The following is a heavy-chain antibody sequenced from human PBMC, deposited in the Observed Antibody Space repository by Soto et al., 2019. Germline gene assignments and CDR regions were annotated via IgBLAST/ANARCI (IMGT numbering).Heavy chain of an antibody. V-gene: IGHV1-58*01. J-gene: IGHJ5*02. CDR3: VADSSGLHYNSFDP. CDR2: SVVGSGNT. Sequence: SVKVSCKASGFTFTSSAVQWVRQARGQRLEWIGWSVVGSGNTNYAQKFQERVTITRDMSTSTAYMELSGLRSEDTAVYYCVADSSGLHYNSFDPWGPGLLVT. CDR1: GFTFTSSA. D-gene: IGHD3-3*01.